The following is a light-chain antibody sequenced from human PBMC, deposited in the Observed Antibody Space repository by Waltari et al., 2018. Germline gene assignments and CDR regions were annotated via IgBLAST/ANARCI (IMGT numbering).Light chain of an antibody. CDR1: QSVSKY. J-gene: IGKJ1*01. CDR3: QKYGTLPAT. CDR2: DAS. V-gene: IGKV3-20*01. Sequence: EIVLTQSPGTLSFSPGERATPSCRASQSVSKYLAWYQQKPGQAPRLLIYDASIRATGIPDRFSGSGWGTDFSLTISSLEPEDFAVYYCQKYGTLPATFGQGTKVQ.